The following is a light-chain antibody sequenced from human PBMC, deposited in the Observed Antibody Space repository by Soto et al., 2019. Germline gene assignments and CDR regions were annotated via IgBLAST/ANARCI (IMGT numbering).Light chain of an antibody. V-gene: IGLV1-44*01. Sequence: QSLLTQPPSASGTPGQRVIISCSGSSSNVGSNTVNWYQQRPGTAPKLLIYSNNQRPSGVPDRFSGSKSGTSASLAISGLQSEDEADYYCAAWDDSLNALFGGGTKLTVL. CDR1: SSNVGSNT. CDR2: SNN. J-gene: IGLJ2*01. CDR3: AAWDDSLNAL.